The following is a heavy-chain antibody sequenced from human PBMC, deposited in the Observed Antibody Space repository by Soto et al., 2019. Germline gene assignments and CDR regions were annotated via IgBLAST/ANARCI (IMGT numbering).Heavy chain of an antibody. CDR1: GFTFSDYY. Sequence: QVQLVESGGGLVKPGGSLTLSCAASGFTFSDYYMSWIRQAPGKGLEWVSYISSGGSLIYYAYSVKGRFTISSHNAKNSLYLQMNSLKAEDTAVYYCARDRYDFWCGSEHYGMDVWGQGTTVTVAS. V-gene: IGHV3-11*01. CDR2: ISSGGSLI. D-gene: IGHD3-3*01. CDR3: ARDRYDFWCGSEHYGMDV. J-gene: IGHJ6*02.